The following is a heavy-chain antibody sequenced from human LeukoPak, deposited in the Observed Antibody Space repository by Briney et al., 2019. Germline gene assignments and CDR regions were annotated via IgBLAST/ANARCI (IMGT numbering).Heavy chain of an antibody. CDR3: ARDRYYYDSSGSRGFDY. CDR2: ISAYNGNT. Sequence: ASVKVSCKASGYTFTSYGISWVRQAPGQRLEWMGWISAYNGNTNYAQKLQGRVTMTTDTSTSTAYMELRSLRSDDTAVYYCARDRYYYDSSGSRGFDYWGQGTLVTVSS. CDR1: GYTFTSYG. J-gene: IGHJ4*02. D-gene: IGHD3-22*01. V-gene: IGHV1-18*01.